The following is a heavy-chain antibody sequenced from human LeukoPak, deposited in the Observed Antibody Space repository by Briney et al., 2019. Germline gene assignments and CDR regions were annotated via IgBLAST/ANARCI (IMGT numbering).Heavy chain of an antibody. CDR3: AKGLLWFGELDLDAFDI. CDR2: IRYDVSNK. Sequence: GGSLRLSCAASGFTFSSYGMHWVRQAPGKGLEWVAFIRYDVSNKYYADSVKGRLTISRDNSKNTLYLQMNSLRAEDTAVYYCAKGLLWFGELDLDAFDIWGQGTMVTVSS. V-gene: IGHV3-30*02. J-gene: IGHJ3*02. CDR1: GFTFSSYG. D-gene: IGHD3-10*01.